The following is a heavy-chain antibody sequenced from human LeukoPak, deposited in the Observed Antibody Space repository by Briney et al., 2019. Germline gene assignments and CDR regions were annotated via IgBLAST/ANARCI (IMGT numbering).Heavy chain of an antibody. CDR2: ISTSVST. V-gene: IGHV4-4*07. J-gene: IGHJ4*02. CDR1: GGSISSYY. D-gene: IGHD3-22*01. CDR3: ASHMRGSGYNAAFDY. Sequence: PSETLSLTCTVSGGSISSYYWSWIRQPAGPGLEWIGRISTSVSTNYNPSLKSRVTMSVDTSKNQFSLKLSSVTAADTAVYYCASHMRGSGYNAAFDYWGQGTLVIVSS.